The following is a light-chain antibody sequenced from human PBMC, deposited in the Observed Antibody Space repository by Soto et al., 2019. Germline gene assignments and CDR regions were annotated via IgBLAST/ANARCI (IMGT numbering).Light chain of an antibody. J-gene: IGLJ2*01. CDR1: SSDVGGYNY. CDR2: EVS. Sequence: QSALTQPRSVSGSPGQSVTISCTGTSSDVGGYNYVSWYQQYPGKAPKLVISEVSNRPSGVSNRFSGSKSGNTASLTISGLQAEDEADYYCCSYTSSTTPLFGGGTKLTVL. V-gene: IGLV2-14*01. CDR3: CSYTSSTTPL.